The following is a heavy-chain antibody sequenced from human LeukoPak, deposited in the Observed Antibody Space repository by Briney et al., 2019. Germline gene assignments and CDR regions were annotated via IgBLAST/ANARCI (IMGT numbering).Heavy chain of an antibody. CDR1: GFTFSSYW. D-gene: IGHD2-21*01. CDR2: IRSKTYGGTT. CDR3: TRNVVSPI. Sequence: GGSLRLSCAASGFTFSSYWTSWVRQAPGKGLEWVGFIRSKTYGGTTEYAASVKGRFTPSRDDSKGIVYLQMNSLKSEDTAVYYCTRNVVSPIWGQGTLVTVSS. J-gene: IGHJ4*02. V-gene: IGHV3-49*04.